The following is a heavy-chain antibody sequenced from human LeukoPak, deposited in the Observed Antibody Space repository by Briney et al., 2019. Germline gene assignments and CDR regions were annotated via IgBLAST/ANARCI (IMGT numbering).Heavy chain of an antibody. CDR3: ATRNYGDSYGAFDI. J-gene: IGHJ3*02. D-gene: IGHD4-17*01. CDR1: GFTFSDYY. CDR2: ISSGSTI. Sequence: GGSLRLSRAASGFTFSDYYMSWIRQAPGKGLEWVSYISSGSTISYADSVKGRFTISRDNAKNSLYLQMNSLRAEDTAVYYCATRNYGDSYGAFDIWGQGTMVTVSS. V-gene: IGHV3-11*04.